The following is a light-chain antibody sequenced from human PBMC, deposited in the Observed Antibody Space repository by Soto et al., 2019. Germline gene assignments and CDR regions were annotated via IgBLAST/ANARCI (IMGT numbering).Light chain of an antibody. Sequence: QSALTQPASVSGSPGQSITISCTGTSSDVGGYNFVSWYQQHPGKAPKLMIYEVSNRPSGVSNRFSGSKSGNTASLTISGLQGEDEADYYCSSYTSSSIPVFGGGTKLTVL. J-gene: IGLJ3*02. V-gene: IGLV2-14*01. CDR2: EVS. CDR1: SSDVGGYNF. CDR3: SSYTSSSIPV.